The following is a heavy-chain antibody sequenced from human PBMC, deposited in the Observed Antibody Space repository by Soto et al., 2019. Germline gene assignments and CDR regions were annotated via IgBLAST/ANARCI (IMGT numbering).Heavy chain of an antibody. CDR3: ARGSAAGSQYGDFDY. J-gene: IGHJ4*02. CDR1: GGTFSSYA. D-gene: IGHD6-13*01. Sequence: SVKVSCKASGGTFSSYAISWVRQAPVQGLEWMGGIIPIFGTANYAQKFQGRVTITADESTSTAYMELSSLRSEDTAVYYCARGSAAGSQYGDFDYWGQGTLVTVSS. V-gene: IGHV1-69*01. CDR2: IIPIFGTA.